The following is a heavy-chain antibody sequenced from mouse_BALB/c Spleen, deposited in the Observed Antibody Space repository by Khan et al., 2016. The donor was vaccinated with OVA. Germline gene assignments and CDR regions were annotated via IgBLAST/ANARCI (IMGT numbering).Heavy chain of an antibody. V-gene: IGHV5-17*02. J-gene: IGHJ2*01. CDR3: ATSYFYGYYFDY. CDR1: GFTFSSYG. D-gene: IGHD1-1*01. Sequence: EVELVESGGGLVQPGGSRKLSCAASGFTFSSYGMHWVRQAPEKGLEWVAYISGDSNTIYYADTVKGQFTISRDNPKNTLFLQITSLMSEDTARYYCATSYFYGYYFDYWGPGTTLTVSS. CDR2: ISGDSNTI.